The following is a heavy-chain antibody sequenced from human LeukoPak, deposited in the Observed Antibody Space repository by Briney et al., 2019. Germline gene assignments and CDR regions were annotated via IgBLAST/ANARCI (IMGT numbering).Heavy chain of an antibody. CDR3: ARATAARPLPWFDP. Sequence: SETLSLTCTVSGGSISSYYWSWIRQPPGQGLEWIGYIYYSGSTNYNPSLKSRVTISVDTSKNQFSLTLSSVTAADTAVYYCARATAARPLPWFDPWGQGTLVTVSS. V-gene: IGHV4-59*01. CDR1: GGSISSYY. CDR2: IYYSGST. J-gene: IGHJ5*02. D-gene: IGHD6-6*01.